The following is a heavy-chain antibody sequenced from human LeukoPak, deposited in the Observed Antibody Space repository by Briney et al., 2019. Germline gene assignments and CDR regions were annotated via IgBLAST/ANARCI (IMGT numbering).Heavy chain of an antibody. Sequence: PGGSLRLSCAASGFSFSGHWMNCVRQPPGKGLEWVANIKADGSEKYYVDSVKGRFTISRDDAKRTVDLQMDILRAEDTAIYYCAYRNNFEYWGQGALVTVSS. J-gene: IGHJ4*02. D-gene: IGHD1-26*01. CDR3: AYRNNFEY. CDR1: GFSFSGHW. V-gene: IGHV3-7*05. CDR2: IKADGSEK.